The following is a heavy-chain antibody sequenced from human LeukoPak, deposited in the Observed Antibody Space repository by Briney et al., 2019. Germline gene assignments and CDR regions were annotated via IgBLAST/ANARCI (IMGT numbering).Heavy chain of an antibody. V-gene: IGHV3-30*18. CDR1: GFTFSSYG. CDR3: AKGRASDGWGRVGALIDY. CDR2: ISYDGSNK. Sequence: GGSLRLSCAASGFTFSSYGMHWVRQAPGKGLEWVAVISYDGSNKYYADSVKGRFTISRDNSKNTLYLQMNSLRAEDTAVYYCAKGRASDGWGRVGALIDYWGQGTLVTVSS. J-gene: IGHJ4*02. D-gene: IGHD1-26*01.